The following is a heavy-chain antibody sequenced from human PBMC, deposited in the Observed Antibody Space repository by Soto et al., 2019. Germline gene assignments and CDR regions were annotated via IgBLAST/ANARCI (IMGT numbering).Heavy chain of an antibody. V-gene: IGHV1-69*05. CDR1: GGTFSSYA. Sequence: SVKVSCKASGGTFSSYAISWVRQAPGLGLEWMGGIIPIFGTANYAQKFQGRVIMTTDTSTSTAYMELRSLRSDDTAVYYCVKDRDSNSWPSRDVWGPGTTVTVSS. CDR2: IIPIFGTA. D-gene: IGHD3-22*01. J-gene: IGHJ6*02. CDR3: VKDRDSNSWPSRDV.